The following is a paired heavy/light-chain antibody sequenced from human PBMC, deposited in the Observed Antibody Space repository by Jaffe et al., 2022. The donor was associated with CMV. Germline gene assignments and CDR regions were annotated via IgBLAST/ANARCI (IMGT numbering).Light chain of an antibody. Sequence: DIVMTQSPLSLPVTPGEPASISCRSSQSLLHSNGYNYLDWYLQKPGQSPQLLIYLGSNRASGVPDRFSGSGSGTDFTLKISRVEAEDVGVYYCMQSLQDPRTFGQGTKVESK. CDR2: LGS. V-gene: IGKV2-28*01. J-gene: IGKJ1*01. CDR1: QSLLHSNGYNY. CDR3: MQSLQDPRT.
Heavy chain of an antibody. CDR3: ARHGVQQLVRGRYYYMDV. V-gene: IGHV4-59*08. J-gene: IGHJ6*03. CDR1: GGSISPYY. D-gene: IGHD6-13*01. Sequence: QVQLQESGPGLVRPSETLSLTCIVSGGSISPYYWSWIRQPPGRGLEYIGYIYYSGSTNYNPSLRSRVTLSVDTSKNQLSLKLTSVTAADTAVYYCARHGVQQLVRGRYYYMDVWGKGTTVTVSS. CDR2: IYYSGST.